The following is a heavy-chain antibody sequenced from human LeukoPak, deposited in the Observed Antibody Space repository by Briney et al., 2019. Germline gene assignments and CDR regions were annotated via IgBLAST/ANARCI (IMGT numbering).Heavy chain of an antibody. Sequence: PGGSLRLSCAASGFSFSNYDMSWVRQAPGKGLELVAFISHDGISEYYTDSVKGRFTISRDNSKNTLYLQMNSLRAEDTAMYYCAREGPISMVVITYDAFDLWGRGTVVTVSS. D-gene: IGHD3-22*01. V-gene: IGHV3-30-3*01. CDR1: GFSFSNYD. CDR3: AREGPISMVVITYDAFDL. CDR2: ISHDGISE. J-gene: IGHJ3*01.